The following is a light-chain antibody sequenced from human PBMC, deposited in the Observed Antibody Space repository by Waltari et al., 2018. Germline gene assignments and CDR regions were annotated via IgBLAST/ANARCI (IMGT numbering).Light chain of an antibody. CDR1: NSNVDIFPL. Sequence: QSALTQPASVSGSPGQSTTISCTAVNSNVDIFPLFSWYQHHPGRNPRLLIYEIIQRPSVISNRFSGSKSGNTASLTISGLQPEDEADYFCCSFAGYGIYVFGSGTQVSVL. J-gene: IGLJ1*01. V-gene: IGLV2-23*02. CDR3: CSFAGYGIYV. CDR2: EII.